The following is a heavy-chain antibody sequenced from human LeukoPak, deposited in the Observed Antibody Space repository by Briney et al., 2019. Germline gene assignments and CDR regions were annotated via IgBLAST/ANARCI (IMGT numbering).Heavy chain of an antibody. D-gene: IGHD6-13*01. V-gene: IGHV1-8*03. CDR2: MNPNSGNT. CDR3: ARGRGIAAAGIDRMENWFDP. J-gene: IGHJ5*02. Sequence: GASVKVSCKASGYTFTNYDINWVRQATGLGLEWMGWMNPNSGNTGYAQRFQGRVTITRNTSISTAFMELRSLRSEDTAVYYCARGRGIAAAGIDRMENWFDPWGQGTLVTVSS. CDR1: GYTFTNYD.